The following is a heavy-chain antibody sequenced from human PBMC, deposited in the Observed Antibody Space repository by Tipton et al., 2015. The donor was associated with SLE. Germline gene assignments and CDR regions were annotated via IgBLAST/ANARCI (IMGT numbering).Heavy chain of an antibody. Sequence: TLSLTCTVSGGSISSGSYYWSWIRQPAGKGLEWIGYIYTSGSTNYNPSLKSRVTISVDTSKNQFSLKLSSVTAADTAVYYCAAREKAITMVRGVIIPFDYWGRGTLVTVSS. J-gene: IGHJ4*02. D-gene: IGHD3-10*01. CDR3: AAREKAITMVRGVIIPFDY. V-gene: IGHV4-61*09. CDR1: GGSISSGSYY. CDR2: IYTSGST.